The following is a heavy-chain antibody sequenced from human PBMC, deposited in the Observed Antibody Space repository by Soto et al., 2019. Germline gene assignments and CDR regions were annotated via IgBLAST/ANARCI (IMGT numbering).Heavy chain of an antibody. CDR3: ARVMVRKFGSGTSRPYGFDV. CDR1: GFTFSGYA. CDR2: IIGVGGGT. V-gene: IGHV3-23*01. D-gene: IGHD3-10*01. Sequence: GSLRLSCAASGFTFSGYAMSWVRQAPGEGLEWVSAIIGVGGGTYYADSVKGRFTISRDNSKNTVYLQTNSLRAEDTAVYYCARVMVRKFGSGTSRPYGFDVWGQGTTVTVSS. J-gene: IGHJ6*02.